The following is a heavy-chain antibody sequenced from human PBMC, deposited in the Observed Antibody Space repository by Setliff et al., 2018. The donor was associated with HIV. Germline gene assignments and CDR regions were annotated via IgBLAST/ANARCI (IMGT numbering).Heavy chain of an antibody. Sequence: SETLSLTCAVSGYSISTAYYWSWIRQPAGQGLEWIGRIYTSGNTNYNPSTNYNPSLKSRITISLETSRNQFSLRVTSVTATDTAVYYCTRQSPVAGSGAFDIWGQGTMVTVSS. D-gene: IGHD6-19*01. CDR2: IYTSGNT. CDR3: TRQSPVAGSGAFDI. J-gene: IGHJ3*02. CDR1: GYSISTAYY. V-gene: IGHV4-59*08.